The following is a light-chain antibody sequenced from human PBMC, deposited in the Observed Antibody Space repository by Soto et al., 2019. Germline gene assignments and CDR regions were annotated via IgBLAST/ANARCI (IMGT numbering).Light chain of an antibody. CDR3: SSYTSSSTRV. Sequence: ALTQPASVSGSPGQSITISCTGTSSDVGGYNYVSWYQQHPGKAPKLMIYDVSNRPSGVSNRFSGSKSGNTASLTISGLQTEDEADYYCSSYTSSSTRVFGTGTKLTVL. J-gene: IGLJ1*01. CDR1: SSDVGGYNY. V-gene: IGLV2-14*03. CDR2: DVS.